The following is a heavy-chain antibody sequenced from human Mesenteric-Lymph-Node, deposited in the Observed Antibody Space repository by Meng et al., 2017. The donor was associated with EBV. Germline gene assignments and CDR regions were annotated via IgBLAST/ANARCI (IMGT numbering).Heavy chain of an antibody. D-gene: IGHD2-15*01. V-gene: IGHV3-21*01. Sequence: EVQLVESGGXLVEPGGSLRLSCAASGFTFSSDSMDWVRKAPGKGLEWHSSISSRSSYIYYADAVKARFTISRDNAKNSLYLQMNRMTAEDTAMYYCASQPDIVVVLAANYNWFDIWGQGTLVTVSS. CDR3: ASQPDIVVVLAANYNWFDI. CDR1: GFTFSSDS. J-gene: IGHJ5*02. CDR2: ISSRSSYI.